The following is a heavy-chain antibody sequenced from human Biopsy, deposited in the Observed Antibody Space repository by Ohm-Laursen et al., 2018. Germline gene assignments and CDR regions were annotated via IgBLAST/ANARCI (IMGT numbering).Heavy chain of an antibody. CDR2: ISPSGATT. D-gene: IGHD5-24*01. J-gene: IGHJ6*02. V-gene: IGHV1-46*01. CDR1: GNTFATYH. CDR3: ARAGVGSDGTDSYYYGMDV. Sequence: GSSVKVSCNASGNTFATYHIHWVRQAPGQGLEWMGVISPSGATTSFSQKFQGRITMTRDTSTGTVYMDLNSLGSEDTAVYYCARAGVGSDGTDSYYYGMDVWGPGTTVAVSS.